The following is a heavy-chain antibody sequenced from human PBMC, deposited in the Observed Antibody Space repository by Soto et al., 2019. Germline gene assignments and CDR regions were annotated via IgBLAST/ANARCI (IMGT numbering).Heavy chain of an antibody. Sequence: ASVKVSCKSSGYTVTSYGISWVRQAPGQGLEWMGWISAYNGKTNYAQKLQGRVTMTTDTSTSTAYMDLRSLRSDDTAVYYCASRLAGCSSTSCYLGDDYWGKGTLVTVSS. D-gene: IGHD2-2*01. CDR2: ISAYNGKT. V-gene: IGHV1-18*01. J-gene: IGHJ4*02. CDR1: GYTVTSYG. CDR3: ASRLAGCSSTSCYLGDDY.